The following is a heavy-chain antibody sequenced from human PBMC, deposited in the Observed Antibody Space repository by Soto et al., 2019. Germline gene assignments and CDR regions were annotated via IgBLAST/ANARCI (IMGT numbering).Heavy chain of an antibody. CDR3: ARLSMVRENYYYGMEV. V-gene: IGHV5-51*01. CDR2: IYPGDSDT. D-gene: IGHD3-10*01. Sequence: GESLKISCKGSGYSFTSYWIGWVRQMPGKGLEWMGIIYPGDSDTRYSPSFQGQVTISADKSISTAYLQWSSLKASDTAMYYCARLSMVRENYYYGMEVWGQGTTVTVSS. J-gene: IGHJ6*02. CDR1: GYSFTSYW.